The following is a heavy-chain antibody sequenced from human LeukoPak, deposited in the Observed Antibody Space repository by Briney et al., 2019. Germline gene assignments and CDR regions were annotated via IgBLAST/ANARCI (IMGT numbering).Heavy chain of an antibody. J-gene: IGHJ6*03. Sequence: APVKVSCKASGYTFTSYGISWVRQAPGQGLEWMGWISAYNGNTNYAQKLQGRVTMTTDTSTSTAYMELRSLRSDDTAVYYCARVPRSNYYYYYYMDVWGKGTTVTVSS. CDR1: GYTFTSYG. CDR2: ISAYNGNT. CDR3: ARVPRSNYYYYYYMDV. V-gene: IGHV1-18*01.